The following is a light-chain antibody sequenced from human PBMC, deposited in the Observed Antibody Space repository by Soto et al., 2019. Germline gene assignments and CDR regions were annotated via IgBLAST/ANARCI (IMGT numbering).Light chain of an antibody. CDR2: GNS. Sequence: QSPLTQPPSVSGAPGRRVTISCTGSSSNIGAGYDVHWYQQLPGTAPKLLIYGNSNRPSGVPDRFSGSKSGTSASLAITGLQAEDEADYYCQSYDSSLSGPYVFGTGTKVTVL. CDR3: QSYDSSLSGPYV. J-gene: IGLJ1*01. CDR1: SSNIGAGYD. V-gene: IGLV1-40*01.